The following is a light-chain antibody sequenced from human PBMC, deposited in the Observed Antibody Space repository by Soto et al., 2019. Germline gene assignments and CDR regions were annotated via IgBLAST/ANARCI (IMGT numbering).Light chain of an antibody. CDR2: RAS. CDR1: QSVSSN. CDR3: QQYNDWLT. Sequence: EIVLTQSPAILSVSPGEGATLSCRASQSVSSNLAWYQQQPGQSPRLLLYRASTRATGIPARFSGSGSGTEFTLTISSLQSEDFAVYYCQQYNDWLTFGGGTKVDIK. J-gene: IGKJ4*01. V-gene: IGKV3-15*01.